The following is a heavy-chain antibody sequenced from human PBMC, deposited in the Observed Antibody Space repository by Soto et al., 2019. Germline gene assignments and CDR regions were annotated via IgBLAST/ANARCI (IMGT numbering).Heavy chain of an antibody. CDR1: GFSLSNNGVG. CDR3: ARELDSSTYFDS. D-gene: IGHD6-13*01. V-gene: IGHV2-5*02. Sequence: QITLKESGPTLVRPTQTLTLSCTFSGFSLSNNGVGVGWIRQPPGKALEWLALIYWEDDHRYSPSLKTRLIFTKDTSKDQVVLTMTKLDPADTATCYYARELDSSTYFDSWGQVTLVTVS. J-gene: IGHJ4*02. CDR2: IYWEDDH.